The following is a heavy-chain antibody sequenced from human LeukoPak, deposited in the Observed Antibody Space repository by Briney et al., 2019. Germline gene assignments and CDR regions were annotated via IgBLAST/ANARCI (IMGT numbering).Heavy chain of an antibody. J-gene: IGHJ4*02. CDR3: ARDRDLGAAAYCFDY. Sequence: GGSLRLSCAASGFTFSSYAMSWVRQAPGKGLEWVSAISGSGGSTYYADSVKGRFTISRDNSKNTLYLQMNSLRAEDTAVYYCARDRDLGAAAYCFDYWGRGTLVTVSS. V-gene: IGHV3-23*01. CDR1: GFTFSSYA. D-gene: IGHD6-13*01. CDR2: ISGSGGST.